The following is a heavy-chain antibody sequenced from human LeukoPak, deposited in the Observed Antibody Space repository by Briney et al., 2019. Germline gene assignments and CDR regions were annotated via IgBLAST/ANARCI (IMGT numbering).Heavy chain of an antibody. CDR1: GYTLTGYY. V-gene: IGHV1-2*02. CDR2: INPNSGGT. Sequence: ASVKVSCKASGYTLTGYYIHWVRQAPGQGLEWMGWINPNSGGTNYAQKFQGRVTMTRDTSISTAYMELSRLRSDDTAVYYCARDRSPILTDYSLDAFDIWGQGTMVTVSS. J-gene: IGHJ3*02. D-gene: IGHD3-9*01. CDR3: ARDRSPILTDYSLDAFDI.